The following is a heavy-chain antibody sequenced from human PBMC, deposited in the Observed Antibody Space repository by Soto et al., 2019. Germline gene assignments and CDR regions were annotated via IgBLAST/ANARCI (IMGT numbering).Heavy chain of an antibody. CDR3: ARTGTTWYFDY. D-gene: IGHD1-1*01. CDR2: IYSSSNYI. J-gene: IGHJ4*02. CDR1: GLTFSSHS. Sequence: GGSQRLRCAVSGLTFSSHSMNWVRQAPGKGLEWVSSIYSSSNYIYYADSVKGRFTISRDNAKNSLYLQMNSLRAEDTAVYYCARTGTTWYFDYWGQGILVTVSS. V-gene: IGHV3-21*01.